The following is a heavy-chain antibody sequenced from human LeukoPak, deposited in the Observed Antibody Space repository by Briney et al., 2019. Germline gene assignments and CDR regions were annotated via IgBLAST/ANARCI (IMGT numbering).Heavy chain of an antibody. D-gene: IGHD5-18*01. J-gene: IGHJ6*02. Sequence: LETLSLTCTVSGGSISSYFWSWIRQSPGKGLEWIGLMYHSGSTNYNPSLKSRVIMSQDTSTNQFSLQVNSVTAADSAVYYCARSFRGYSQGYYYYALDVWGQGTTVTV. CDR3: ARSFRGYSQGYYYYALDV. CDR1: GGSISSYF. CDR2: MYHSGST. V-gene: IGHV4-59*01.